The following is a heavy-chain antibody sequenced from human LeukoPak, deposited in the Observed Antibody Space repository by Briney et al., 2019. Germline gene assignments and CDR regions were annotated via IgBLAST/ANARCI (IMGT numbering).Heavy chain of an antibody. D-gene: IGHD4-23*01. J-gene: IGHJ4*02. Sequence: GGSLRVSCAASGFTFSDYYMSWIRQAPGKGLEWVSYISSSSSYTNYADSVKGRFTISRDNAKNSLYLQMNSLRAEDTAVYYCARDSPGTYAGNRNFDYWGQGTLVTVSS. CDR3: ARDSPGTYAGNRNFDY. V-gene: IGHV3-11*05. CDR1: GFTFSDYY. CDR2: ISSSSSYT.